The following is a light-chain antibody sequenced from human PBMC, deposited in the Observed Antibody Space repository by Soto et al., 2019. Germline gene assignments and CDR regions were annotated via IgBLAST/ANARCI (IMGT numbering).Light chain of an antibody. CDR2: SNN. CDR3: AAWGNSLNGYYV. J-gene: IGLJ1*01. CDR1: RSNIGSNT. Sequence: QSVLTQPPSKSGTPGQRVTISCSGSRSNIGSNTVTWYQQLPGTAPKLLIYSNNQRPSGVPDRFSGSKSGTSASLAISGLQSEDEDDYYCAAWGNSLNGYYVFGNGTNVTV. V-gene: IGLV1-44*01.